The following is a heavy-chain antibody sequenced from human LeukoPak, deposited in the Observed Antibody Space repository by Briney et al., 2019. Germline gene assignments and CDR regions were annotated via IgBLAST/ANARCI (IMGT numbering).Heavy chain of an antibody. CDR2: ITWNSDDM. D-gene: IGHD3-9*01. J-gene: IGHJ4*02. V-gene: IGHV3-9*01. Sequence: SLRLSCAASGFTFDGYGMYWVRQAPGKGLGWVSGITWNSDDMAYSDSVKGRFTISRDNAKNCLYLQMNSLRVEDTALYYCTKVTDWRTGFAYWGQGTLVTVSS. CDR3: TKVTDWRTGFAY. CDR1: GFTFDGYG.